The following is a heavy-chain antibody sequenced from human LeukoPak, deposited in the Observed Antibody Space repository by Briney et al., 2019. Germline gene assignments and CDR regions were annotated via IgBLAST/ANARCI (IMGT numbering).Heavy chain of an antibody. D-gene: IGHD3-22*01. CDR1: GFTFDDYA. Sequence: GGSLRLSCAASGFTFDDYAMHWVRQAPGKGLEWVSLISWDGGSTYYADSVKGRFTISRDNSKNSLYLQMNSLRAEDTALYYCAKSGTYYYDRSGYDLDYWGQGTLATVSS. V-gene: IGHV3-43D*04. CDR3: AKSGTYYYDRSGYDLDY. CDR2: ISWDGGST. J-gene: IGHJ4*02.